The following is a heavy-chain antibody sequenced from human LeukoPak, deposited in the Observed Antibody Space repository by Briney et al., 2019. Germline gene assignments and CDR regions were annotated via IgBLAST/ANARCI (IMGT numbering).Heavy chain of an antibody. CDR1: GFTFSSYS. D-gene: IGHD3-3*01. CDR3: ARDSGHDFWSGYYSYYMDV. V-gene: IGHV3-21*01. J-gene: IGHJ6*03. Sequence: GGSLRLSCAASGFTFSSYSMNWVRQAPGKGLEWVSSISSSSSYIYYADSVKGRFTISRDNAKNSLYLQMNRLRAEDTAVYYCARDSGHDFWSGYYSYYMDVWGKGTTVTVSS. CDR2: ISSSSSYI.